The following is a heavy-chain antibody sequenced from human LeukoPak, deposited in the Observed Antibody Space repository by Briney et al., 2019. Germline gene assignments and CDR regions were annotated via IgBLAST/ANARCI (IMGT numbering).Heavy chain of an antibody. V-gene: IGHV5-51*01. Sequence: GESLKISCKVSGYSFTSYCIGRVRQMPGKVLEWMGIIYPGDSGPTYSPSFQGQVTISVDKSINTAYLQWSSLQASDTAMYYCGMSGDRVPLQDDVFDVWGQGTMVTVST. D-gene: IGHD1-26*01. CDR2: IYPGDSGP. J-gene: IGHJ3*01. CDR3: GMSGDRVPLQDDVFDV. CDR1: GYSFTSYC.